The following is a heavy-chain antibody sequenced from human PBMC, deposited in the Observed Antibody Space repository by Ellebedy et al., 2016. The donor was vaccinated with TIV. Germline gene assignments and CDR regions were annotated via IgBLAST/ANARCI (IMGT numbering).Heavy chain of an antibody. V-gene: IGHV3-30-3*01. J-gene: IGHJ4*02. CDR3: ARGFSGSYLVDY. CDR2: ISYDASNK. Sequence: GESLKISXAASGFTFSSYTMHWVRQAPGKGLEWVAFISYDASNKNYADSVKGRFTISRDNSKNTLYLQMNSLRTEDTAVYYCARGFSGSYLVDYWGQGTLVSVSS. CDR1: GFTFSSYT. D-gene: IGHD1-26*01.